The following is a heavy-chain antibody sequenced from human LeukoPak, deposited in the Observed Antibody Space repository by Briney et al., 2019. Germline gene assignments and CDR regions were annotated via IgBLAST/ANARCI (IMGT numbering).Heavy chain of an antibody. Sequence: PSETLSLTCTVSGYSISSGYYWGWIRQPPGKGLEWIGSIYHSGSTYYNPSLKSRVTISVDTSKNQFSLKLSSVTAADTAVYYCARGVGSSWYPVPYFDYWGQGTLVTVSS. CDR3: ARGVGSSWYPVPYFDY. CDR1: GYSISSGYY. V-gene: IGHV4-38-2*02. J-gene: IGHJ4*02. CDR2: IYHSGST. D-gene: IGHD6-13*01.